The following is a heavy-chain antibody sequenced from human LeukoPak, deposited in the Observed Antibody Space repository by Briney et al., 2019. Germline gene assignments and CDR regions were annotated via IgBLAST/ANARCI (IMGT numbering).Heavy chain of an antibody. CDR2: INSDGSST. J-gene: IGHJ4*02. CDR1: GFTFSSYW. CDR3: ARDPAGAVGYYGSGSEN. Sequence: GGSLRLSCAASGFTFSSYWMHWVRQAPGKGLVWVSRINSDGSSTSYADSVKGRFTISRDNAKNTLYLQMNSLRAEDTAVYYCARDPAGAVGYYGSGSENWGQGTLVTVSS. D-gene: IGHD3-10*01. V-gene: IGHV3-74*01.